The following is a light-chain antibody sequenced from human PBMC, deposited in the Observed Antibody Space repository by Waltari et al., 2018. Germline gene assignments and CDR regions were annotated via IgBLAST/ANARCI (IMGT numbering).Light chain of an antibody. CDR3: ASYTTSSTYVL. CDR2: NVS. V-gene: IGLV2-14*03. J-gene: IGLJ2*01. Sequence: QSALTQPASVSGSPGQSITISCTGTSSDVGGYNYVSWHQQHPGKAPKILIFNVSKRPSGVSTRFSGSKSGNTASLTSSGLQAEDEAAYYCASYTTSSTYVLFGGGTTLTVL. CDR1: SSDVGGYNY.